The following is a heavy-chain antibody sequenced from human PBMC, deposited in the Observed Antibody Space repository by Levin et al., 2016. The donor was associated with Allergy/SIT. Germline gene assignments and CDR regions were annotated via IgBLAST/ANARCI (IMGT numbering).Heavy chain of an antibody. Sequence: ASVKVSCKASGYTFTGYYMHWVRQAPGQGLEWMGWINPNSGGTNYAQKFQGRVTMTRDTSISTAYMELSRLRSDDTAVYYCARDPGCSSTSCYGMDVWGQGTTVTVSS. CDR1: GYTFTGYY. V-gene: IGHV1-2*02. D-gene: IGHD2-2*01. CDR3: ARDPGCSSTSCYGMDV. CDR2: INPNSGGT. J-gene: IGHJ6*02.